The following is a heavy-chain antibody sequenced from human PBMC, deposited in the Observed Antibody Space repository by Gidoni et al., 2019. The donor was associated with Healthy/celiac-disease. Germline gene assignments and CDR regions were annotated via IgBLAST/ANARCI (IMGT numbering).Heavy chain of an antibody. D-gene: IGHD5-12*01. CDR1: GFTFVDYA. Sequence: EVQLVESGGGLVQPGRSLRLSCAASGFTFVDYAMHWVRQAPGKGLEWVSGISWNSGSIGYADSVKGRFTISRDNAKNSLYLQMNSLRAEDTALYYCAKDTQDIVATSGAFDIWGQGTMVTVSS. V-gene: IGHV3-9*01. J-gene: IGHJ3*02. CDR2: ISWNSGSI. CDR3: AKDTQDIVATSGAFDI.